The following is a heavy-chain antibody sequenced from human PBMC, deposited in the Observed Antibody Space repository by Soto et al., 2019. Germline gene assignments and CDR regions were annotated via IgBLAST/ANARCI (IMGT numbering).Heavy chain of an antibody. V-gene: IGHV1-69*08. CDR3: ASRGSWRGYSANRF. D-gene: IGHD3-10*01. CDR2: IIPTLDTT. J-gene: IGHJ4*02. Sequence: QVQLVQSGAEVKKPGSSVKVSCKASGGTFSSYTVNWVRQAPRQGLEWMGRIIPTLDTTNYDQKFQGRVTLPADKSTSTAYMELNSLTSPNTAVYYCASRGSWRGYSANRFWGQGTLVTVSS. CDR1: GGTFSSYT.